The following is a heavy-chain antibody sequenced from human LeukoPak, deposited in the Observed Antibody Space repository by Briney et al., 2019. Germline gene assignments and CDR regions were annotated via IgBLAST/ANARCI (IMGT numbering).Heavy chain of an antibody. V-gene: IGHV3-33*01. Sequence: GGALRLSSAASGFTFSSYCMPWVRPAPGQGLEGVAVLWDDGSKKYYADSVKGRFTISRDNSKNTLYLQMNSLRAEDTAVYYCARGGLYDFWSGYYTGADPEHFDYWGQGTLVTVSS. CDR3: ARGGLYDFWSGYYTGADPEHFDY. J-gene: IGHJ4*02. D-gene: IGHD3-3*01. CDR2: LWDDGSKK. CDR1: GFTFSSYC.